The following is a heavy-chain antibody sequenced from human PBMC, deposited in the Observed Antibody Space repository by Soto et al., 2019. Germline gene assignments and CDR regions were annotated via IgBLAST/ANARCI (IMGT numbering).Heavy chain of an antibody. CDR1: GFTFSASA. Sequence: PGGSLRLSCAASGFTFSASAMHWVRQASGKGLEWVGRIRRKANNFATVYAASVKGRFTISRDYSKNTAYLQMNSLKIEDTAVYYCTRDNDYTAFYYYMDVWGKGTTVTVSS. V-gene: IGHV3-73*01. D-gene: IGHD4-4*01. CDR3: TRDNDYTAFYYYMDV. J-gene: IGHJ6*03. CDR2: IRRKANNFAT.